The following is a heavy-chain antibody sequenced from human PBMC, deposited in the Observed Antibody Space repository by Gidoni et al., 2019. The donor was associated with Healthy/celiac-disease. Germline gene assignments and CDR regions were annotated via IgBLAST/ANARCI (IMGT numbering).Heavy chain of an antibody. D-gene: IGHD6-19*01. Sequence: QVQLVESGGGVVQPGRSLRLSCTAHGFTFSSYAMHWVRQAPGKGLEWVAVISYDGSNKYYADSVKGRFTISRDNSKNTLYLQMNSLRAEDTAVYYCAREGNSSGSGIDYWGQGTLVTVSS. CDR3: AREGNSSGSGIDY. CDR2: ISYDGSNK. J-gene: IGHJ4*02. CDR1: GFTFSSYA. V-gene: IGHV3-30*01.